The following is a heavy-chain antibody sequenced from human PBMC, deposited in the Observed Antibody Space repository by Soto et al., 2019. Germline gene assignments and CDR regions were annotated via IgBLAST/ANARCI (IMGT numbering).Heavy chain of an antibody. J-gene: IGHJ6*03. CDR3: ARDGDYFYYYYYYMDV. CDR1: GFTFSSYG. D-gene: IGHD4-17*01. CDR2: IWYDGSNK. Sequence: QVQLVESGGGVVQPGRSLRLSCAASGFTFSSYGMHWVRQAPGKGLEWVAVIWYDGSNKYYADSVKGRFTISRDNSKNTLCLQMNSLRAEDTAVYYCARDGDYFYYYYYYMDVWGKGTTVTVSS. V-gene: IGHV3-33*01.